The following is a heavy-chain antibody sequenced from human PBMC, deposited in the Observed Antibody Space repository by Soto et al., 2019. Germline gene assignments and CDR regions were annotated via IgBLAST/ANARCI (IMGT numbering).Heavy chain of an antibody. V-gene: IGHV3-23*01. D-gene: IGHD2-21*02. Sequence: EVQLLESGGGFVQPGGSLRLSGAATGFTFSVYAMTWVRQAPGKGLEWVSAVTANGGSTYSADSVKGRFTISRDNSMNTLFQQMNSLRAEDTAVYYCASLGVGDWANYYYYYGMDVWGQGPTVTVSS. J-gene: IGHJ6*02. CDR3: ASLGVGDWANYYYYYGMDV. CDR2: VTANGGST. CDR1: GFTFSVYA.